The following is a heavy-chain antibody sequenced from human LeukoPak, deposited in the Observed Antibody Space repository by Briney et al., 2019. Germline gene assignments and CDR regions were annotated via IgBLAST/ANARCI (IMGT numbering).Heavy chain of an antibody. V-gene: IGHV3-23*01. J-gene: IGHJ4*02. D-gene: IGHD2-2*01. CDR2: ISGNGDST. CDR3: VSVDFDY. Sequence: GGSLRLSCAASGFTFSSYALSWVRQAPGKGLEWVSTISGNGDSTYYADSVKGRFTISRDNAKNSLYLQMNSLRAEDTAVYYCVSVDFDYWGQGTLVTVSS. CDR1: GFTFSSYA.